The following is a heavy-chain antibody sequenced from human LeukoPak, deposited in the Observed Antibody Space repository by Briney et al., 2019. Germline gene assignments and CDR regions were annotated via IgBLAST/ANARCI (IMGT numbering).Heavy chain of an antibody. J-gene: IGHJ4*02. CDR3: TSRYYDILTGYFPFDY. Sequence: GGSLRLSCAASGFTFSGSAMHWVRQASGKGLEWVGRIRGKANSYATAYAASVKGRFTISRDDSKNTAYLQMNSLKTEDTAVYYCTSRYYDILTGYFPFDYWGQGTLVTVSS. V-gene: IGHV3-73*01. D-gene: IGHD3-9*01. CDR2: IRGKANSYAT. CDR1: GFTFSGSA.